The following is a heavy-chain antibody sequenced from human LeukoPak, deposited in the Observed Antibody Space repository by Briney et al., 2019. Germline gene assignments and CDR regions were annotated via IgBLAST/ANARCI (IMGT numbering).Heavy chain of an antibody. V-gene: IGHV1-24*01. CDR2: FDPEDGET. J-gene: IGHJ4*02. CDR3: ARDYCGGDCAPSVFDY. D-gene: IGHD2-21*02. Sequence: ASVKVSCKVSGYTLTELSMHWVRQAPGKGLEWMGGFDPEDGETIYAQKFQGRVTMTEDTSTDTAYMELSSLRSEDTVVYYCARDYCGGDCAPSVFDYWGQGTLVTVSS. CDR1: GYTLTELS.